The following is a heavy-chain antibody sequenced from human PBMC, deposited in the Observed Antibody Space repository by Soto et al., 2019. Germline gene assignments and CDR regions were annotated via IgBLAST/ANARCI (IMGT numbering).Heavy chain of an antibody. V-gene: IGHV3-33*08. D-gene: IGHD4-4*01. CDR3: ARDPYTQYYYGMDV. Sequence: VQLVESGGGLVKPGGSLRLSCAVSGITFTDAWMGWVRQAPGKGLEWVAVIWYDGSNKYYADSVKGRFTISRDNSKNTLYLQMNSLRAEDTAVYYCARDPYTQYYYGMDVWGQGTTVTVSS. J-gene: IGHJ6*02. CDR1: GITFTDAW. CDR2: IWYDGSNK.